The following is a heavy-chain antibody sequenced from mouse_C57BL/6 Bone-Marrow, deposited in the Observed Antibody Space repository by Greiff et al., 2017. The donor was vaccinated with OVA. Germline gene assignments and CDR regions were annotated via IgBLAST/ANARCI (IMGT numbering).Heavy chain of an antibody. CDR2: INPNNGGT. Sequence: EVQLQQSGPELVKPGASVKISCKASGYTFTDYSMNWVKQSHGQSLEWIGDINPNNGGTSYNQKFKGKATLTVDKSSSTAYMELRSLTSEYSAVYYCARRRDTGTGAPYYAMDYWGKGTSVTVSS. J-gene: IGHJ4*01. CDR1: GYTFTDYS. V-gene: IGHV1-26*01. CDR3: ARRRDTGTGAPYYAMDY. D-gene: IGHD4-1*01.